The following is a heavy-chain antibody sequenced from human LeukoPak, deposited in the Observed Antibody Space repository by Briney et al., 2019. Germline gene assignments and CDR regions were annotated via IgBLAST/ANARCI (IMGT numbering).Heavy chain of an antibody. CDR3: AKGSGSYYSVFYNWFDP. CDR2: ISGSGGST. V-gene: IGHV3-23*01. Sequence: GGSLRLSCAASGFTFSSYAMSWVRQAPGEGLEWVSAISGSGGSTYYADSVKGRFTISRDNSKNTLYLQMNSPRAEDTAVYYCAKGSGSYYSVFYNWFDPWGQGTLVTVSS. J-gene: IGHJ5*02. D-gene: IGHD1-26*01. CDR1: GFTFSSYA.